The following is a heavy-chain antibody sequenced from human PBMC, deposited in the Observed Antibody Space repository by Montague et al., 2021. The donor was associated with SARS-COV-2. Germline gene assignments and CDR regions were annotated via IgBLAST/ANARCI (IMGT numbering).Heavy chain of an antibody. J-gene: IGHJ6*02. CDR1: GGSISSTAYY. V-gene: IGHV4-39*01. Sequence: SETLSLTCTVSGGSISSTAYYWGWIRQPPGKGLEWIGSIYYTVNTYYNPSLKSRVTISVDASKNQFSLTLSSMSAADTAVYYCARQTTLLRGRAPPGVWGQGTTVTVSS. D-gene: IGHD3-10*01. CDR3: ARQTTLLRGRAPPGV. CDR2: IYYTVNT.